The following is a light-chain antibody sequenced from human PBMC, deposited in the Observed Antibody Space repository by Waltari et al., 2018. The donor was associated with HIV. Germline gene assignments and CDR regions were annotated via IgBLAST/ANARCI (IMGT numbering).Light chain of an antibody. CDR3: LQTHSYTLT. CDR2: ATS. CDR1: QGIGHD. Sequence: AIQMTQSPSSLSASVVDRVTITCLASQGIGHDLGWYQQKPGKAPKLLIYATSNLHSGVPSRFSGSGADTNFTLTINSLQPDDFATYFCLQTHSYTLTFGGGTNV. J-gene: IGKJ4*01. V-gene: IGKV1-6*01.